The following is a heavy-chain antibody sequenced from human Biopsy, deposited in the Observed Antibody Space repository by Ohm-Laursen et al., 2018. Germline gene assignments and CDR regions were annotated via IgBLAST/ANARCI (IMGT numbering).Heavy chain of an antibody. CDR3: ASVVLGPTNDAFDL. D-gene: IGHD3-22*01. Sequence: SETLSLTWAVSGGSVNSDSSYWSWIRQPPGKGLEWIGYISYSGSTKYNPSLKSPVTISVDTSKNQFSLKLSSVTAADTAVYYCASVVLGPTNDAFDLWGQGTMVVVSS. CDR1: GGSVNSDSSY. CDR2: ISYSGST. V-gene: IGHV4-61*01. J-gene: IGHJ3*01.